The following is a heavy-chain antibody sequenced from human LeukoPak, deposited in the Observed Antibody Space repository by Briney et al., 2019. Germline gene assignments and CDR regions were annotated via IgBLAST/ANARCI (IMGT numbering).Heavy chain of an antibody. Sequence: GGSLRLSCGAAGFIFDAHPMHWVRQVPGKGVGWVSLISGDGGTTYYADSVKRRFTISRDNSKNSLYLKMHSMRTEDTALYYCAKKSGVPAPFDYWGQGTLVTVSS. CDR1: GFIFDAHP. V-gene: IGHV3-43*02. CDR3: AKKSGVPAPFDY. CDR2: ISGDGGTT. D-gene: IGHD2-2*01. J-gene: IGHJ4*02.